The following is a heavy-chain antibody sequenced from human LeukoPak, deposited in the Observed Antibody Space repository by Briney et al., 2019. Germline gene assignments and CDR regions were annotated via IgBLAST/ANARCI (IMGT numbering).Heavy chain of an antibody. CDR2: IIPIFGTA. Sequence: AVKLSCKASGGTFSSYAISWVRQAPGQGLEWMGGIIPIFGTANYAQKFQGRVTITADKSTSTAYMELSSLRSEDTAVYYCARAYMGHCSSTSCPPRRFAFDIWGQGTMVTVSS. J-gene: IGHJ3*02. V-gene: IGHV1-69*06. CDR1: GGTFSSYA. D-gene: IGHD2-2*01. CDR3: ARAYMGHCSSTSCPPRRFAFDI.